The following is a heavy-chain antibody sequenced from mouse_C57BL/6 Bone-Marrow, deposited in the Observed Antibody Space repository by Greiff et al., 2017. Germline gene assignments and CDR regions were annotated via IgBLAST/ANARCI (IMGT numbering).Heavy chain of an antibody. Sequence: VQLQQPGAELVKPGASVKLSCKASGYTLTSYWITWVKQRPGQGLEWIGDIYPGSGSTNYNEKFKGKATLTVDTSSSTAYMQLSSLTSEDSAVYYCARGGWLLYYYAMDYWGQGTSVTVSS. J-gene: IGHJ4*01. V-gene: IGHV1-55*01. CDR3: ARGGWLLYYYAMDY. D-gene: IGHD2-3*01. CDR1: GYTLTSYW. CDR2: IYPGSGST.